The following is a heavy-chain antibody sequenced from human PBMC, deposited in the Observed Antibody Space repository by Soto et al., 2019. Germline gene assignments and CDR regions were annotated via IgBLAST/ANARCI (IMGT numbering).Heavy chain of an antibody. CDR2: ISGSGGST. J-gene: IGHJ5*02. D-gene: IGHD3-3*01. CDR1: RFTFSSYA. Sequence: PGGSLRLSCAASRFTFSSYAMSWVRQAPGKGLEWVSAISGSGGSTYYADSGKGRFTISRDNSKNTLYLQMNSLRAEDTAVYYCAKDHPFLEWLPDAPNWFDPWGQRPLLTVSS. V-gene: IGHV3-23*01. CDR3: AKDHPFLEWLPDAPNWFDP.